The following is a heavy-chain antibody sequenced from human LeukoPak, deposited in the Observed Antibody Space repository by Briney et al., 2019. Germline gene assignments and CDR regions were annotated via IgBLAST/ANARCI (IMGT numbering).Heavy chain of an antibody. Sequence: SETLSLTCTVSGGSISSGSYYWSWIRQPAGRGLYWIGRIYTSGSTNYNPSLKSRVTISVAPSKSQFSLKLSSVTAADTGVYYCARLVGYCSGGSCARGAFDIWGQGTMVTVSS. CDR1: GGSISSGSYY. V-gene: IGHV4-61*02. CDR2: IYTSGST. D-gene: IGHD2-15*01. CDR3: ARLVGYCSGGSCARGAFDI. J-gene: IGHJ3*02.